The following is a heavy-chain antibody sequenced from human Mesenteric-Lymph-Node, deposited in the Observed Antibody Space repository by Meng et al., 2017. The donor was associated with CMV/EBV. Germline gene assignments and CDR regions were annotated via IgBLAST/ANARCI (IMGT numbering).Heavy chain of an antibody. J-gene: IGHJ4*02. D-gene: IGHD1-14*01. CDR3: ARTEGYYVDY. V-gene: IGHV4-31*03. Sequence: CPGSGGSNGSGGYDWSWIRKHPGKGLEMVGYIDDRGITYYDQSLKSRVTITVDTSKNQLTLRLSAVTAADKAVDYGARTEGYYVDYWGQGTLVTVSS. CDR1: GGSNGSGGYD. CDR2: IDDRGIT.